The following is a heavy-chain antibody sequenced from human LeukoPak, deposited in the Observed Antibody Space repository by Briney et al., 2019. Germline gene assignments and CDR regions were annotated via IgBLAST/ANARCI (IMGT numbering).Heavy chain of an antibody. Sequence: GGSLRLSCAASGFTFSSYSMNWVRQAPGKGLEWVSYISSSYSSSTIYYADSVKGRFTISRDNVENSLYLQMNSLRDEDTAVYYCARSAGIAAHFDYWGQGTLVTVSS. J-gene: IGHJ4*02. V-gene: IGHV3-48*02. CDR2: ISSSYSSSTI. CDR1: GFTFSSYS. D-gene: IGHD6-13*01. CDR3: ARSAGIAAHFDY.